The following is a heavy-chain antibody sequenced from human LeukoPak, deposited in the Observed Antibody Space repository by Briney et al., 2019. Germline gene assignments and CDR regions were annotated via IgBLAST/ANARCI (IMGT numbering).Heavy chain of an antibody. J-gene: IGHJ4*02. CDR1: GFTVRSNY. CDR3: ARDRMAAGPPDY. Sequence: GGGLRLSRAASGFTVRSNYMSWVRQAPGEGLGWVSYISSSGSTIYYADSVKGRFTISRDNAKNSLYLQMNSLRAEDTAVYYCARDRMAAGPPDYWGQGTLVTVSS. D-gene: IGHD6-13*01. V-gene: IGHV3-11*01. CDR2: ISSSGSTI.